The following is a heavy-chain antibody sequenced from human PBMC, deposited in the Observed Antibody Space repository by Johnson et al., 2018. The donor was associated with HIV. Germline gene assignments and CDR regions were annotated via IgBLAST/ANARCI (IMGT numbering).Heavy chain of an antibody. J-gene: IGHJ3*02. CDR2: ISGGST. D-gene: IGHD2-15*01. V-gene: IGHV3-38*03. CDR1: GFTVSSNE. CDR3: ARDVRMDKAFDI. Sequence: VQLVESGGGLVKPGGSLRLSCAASGFTVSSNEMSWVRQAPGKGLEWVSSISGGSTYYADSRKGRFTLSRDNSKNTLYLQMNSLRAEDTAVYYCARDVRMDKAFDIWGQGTMVTVSS.